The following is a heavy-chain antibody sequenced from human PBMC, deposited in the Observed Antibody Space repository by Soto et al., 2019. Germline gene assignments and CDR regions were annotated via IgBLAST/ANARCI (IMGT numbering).Heavy chain of an antibody. CDR1: GGSISSSSYY. Sequence: QLQLQESGPGLVKPSETLSLTCTVSGGSISSSSYYWGWIRQPPGKGLEWIGSIYYSGSTYYNPSLKSRVTISVGTSKYQFSLRLSSVTAADTAVYYCAGPVVNMVRVVMSHWFDPWGQVTLVTVSS. CDR2: IYYSGST. CDR3: AGPVVNMVRVVMSHWFDP. D-gene: IGHD3-10*01. J-gene: IGHJ5*02. V-gene: IGHV4-39*01.